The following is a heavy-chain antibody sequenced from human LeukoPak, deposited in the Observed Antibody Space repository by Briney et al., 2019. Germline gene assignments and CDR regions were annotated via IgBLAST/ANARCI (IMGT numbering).Heavy chain of an antibody. J-gene: IGHJ4*02. D-gene: IGHD1-26*01. CDR2: ISSGSGYI. CDR3: ARGYSGSYYFADY. Sequence: PGGSLRLSCAASGFTFNSYSLNWVRQAPGRGLEWVSSISSGSGYIYYADSVKGRFTISRDNAKNSLYLQMNSLRAEHTAVYYCARGYSGSYYFADYWGQGTLVTVSS. V-gene: IGHV3-21*01. CDR1: GFTFNSYS.